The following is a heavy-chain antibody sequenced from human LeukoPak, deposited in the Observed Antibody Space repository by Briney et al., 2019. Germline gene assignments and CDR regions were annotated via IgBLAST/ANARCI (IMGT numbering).Heavy chain of an antibody. CDR2: IYHSGST. Sequence: LRLSCAASGFTFSSYSMNWVRQAPGKGLEWIGYIYHSGSTYYNPSLKSRVTISVDRSKNQFSLKLSSVTAADTAVYYCARDSVRRDAFDIWGQGTMVTVSS. D-gene: IGHD1-1*01. V-gene: IGHV4-30-2*01. J-gene: IGHJ3*02. CDR1: GFTFSSYS. CDR3: ARDSVRRDAFDI.